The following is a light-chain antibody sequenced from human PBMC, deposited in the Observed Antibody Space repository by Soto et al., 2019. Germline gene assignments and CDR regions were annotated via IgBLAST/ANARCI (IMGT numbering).Light chain of an antibody. CDR3: QQRSDWLWT. J-gene: IGKJ1*01. V-gene: IGKV3-11*01. CDR2: DAS. CDR1: QSVSSY. Sequence: EIVLTQSPATLSLSPGERATLSCRASQSVSSYLAWYQQKPGQAPRLLIYDASNRATGIPARFSGSGSGTDFTLSISGLEPEDFAVYYCQQRSDWLWTFGQGTKVEI.